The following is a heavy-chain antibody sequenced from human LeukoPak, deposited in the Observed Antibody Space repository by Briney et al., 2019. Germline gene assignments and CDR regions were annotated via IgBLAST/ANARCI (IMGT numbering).Heavy chain of an antibody. Sequence: KPSETLSLTCTVSGGSISSYYWSWLRQPPGKGLEWIGYIYYSGSTNYNPSLKSRVTISVDTSKNQFSLKLSSVTAADTAVYYCARLAVSRFDPWGQGTLVTVSS. D-gene: IGHD3-16*01. V-gene: IGHV4-59*08. CDR3: ARLAVSRFDP. J-gene: IGHJ5*02. CDR2: IYYSGST. CDR1: GGSISSYY.